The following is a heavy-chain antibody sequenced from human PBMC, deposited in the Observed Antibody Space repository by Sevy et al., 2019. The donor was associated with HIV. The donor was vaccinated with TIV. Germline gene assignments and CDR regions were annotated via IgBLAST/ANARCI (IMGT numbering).Heavy chain of an antibody. Sequence: GGSLRLSCAASGFTFSNYAMSWVRQAPGKGLEWVSTITSAANIYYADSAKGRFTISRDNAKNTLYMQVNSLRAEDTAVDFCAKIDSSSWSFDYWGQGTLVTVSS. J-gene: IGHJ4*02. CDR1: GFTFSNYA. V-gene: IGHV3-23*01. CDR2: ITSAANI. CDR3: AKIDSSSWSFDY. D-gene: IGHD6-13*01.